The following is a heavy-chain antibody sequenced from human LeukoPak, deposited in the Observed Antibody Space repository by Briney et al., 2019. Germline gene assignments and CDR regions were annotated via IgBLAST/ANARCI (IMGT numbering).Heavy chain of an antibody. CDR2: INQDGSAE. CDR1: GFTFSTYS. Sequence: GGSLRLSCAASGFTFSTYSMSWVRQAPGKGLDWVASINQDGSAEYYMDSVRGRFTTSRDNAKNSLYLQVNSLRVDDTAVYYCVRLFGGVTTFDYWGQGTLVTVSS. J-gene: IGHJ4*02. V-gene: IGHV3-7*01. CDR3: VRLFGGVTTFDY. D-gene: IGHD4-17*01.